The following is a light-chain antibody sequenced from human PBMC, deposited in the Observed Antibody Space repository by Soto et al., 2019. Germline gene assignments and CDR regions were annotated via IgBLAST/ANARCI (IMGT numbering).Light chain of an antibody. V-gene: IGKV1-5*03. CDR3: QQYHTLWT. CDR1: QSISSW. J-gene: IGKJ1*01. Sequence: DIQMPQSLSTLSASVGDRVTITCRASQSISSWLAWYQQNPGKAPKLLIYETSSLESGVPSRFGGSGSGTEFTLTISSLQPDDFAIYYCQQYHTLWTFGKGTKVDIK. CDR2: ETS.